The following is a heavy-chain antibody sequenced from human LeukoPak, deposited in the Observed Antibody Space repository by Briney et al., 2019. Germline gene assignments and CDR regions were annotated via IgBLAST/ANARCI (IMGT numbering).Heavy chain of an antibody. D-gene: IGHD3-10*01. Sequence: KPSETLSLTCVVSGGSISSSSYYWGWIRQPPGKGLEWIGSIYYSGSTYYNPSLKSRVTISVDTSKNQFSLKLSSVTAADTAVYYCARDSSGSYYSAFDYWGQGTLVTVSS. V-gene: IGHV4-39*07. CDR2: IYYSGST. CDR3: ARDSSGSYYSAFDY. J-gene: IGHJ4*02. CDR1: GGSISSSSYY.